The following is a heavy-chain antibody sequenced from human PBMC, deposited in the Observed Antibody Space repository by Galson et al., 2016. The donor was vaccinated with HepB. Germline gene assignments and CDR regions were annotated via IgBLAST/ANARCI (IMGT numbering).Heavy chain of an antibody. Sequence: SLRLSCAASGFSFDVYGMRWVRQVPGKGLEWVAGINWSGTVTGYADSVKDRFTISRDTTQNSLYLEVSSLRAEDTALYYCPRDLFDYWSGPEGYWGQGTLVTVSS. CDR1: GFSFDVYG. J-gene: IGHJ4*02. CDR3: PRDLFDYWSGPEGY. D-gene: IGHD3-3*01. CDR2: INWSGTVT. V-gene: IGHV3-20*04.